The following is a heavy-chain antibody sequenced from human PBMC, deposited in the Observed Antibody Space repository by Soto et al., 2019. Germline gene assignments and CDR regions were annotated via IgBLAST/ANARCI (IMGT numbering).Heavy chain of an antibody. CDR1: GYTFTSDG. CDR2: ISAYNGNT. Sequence: QFQLVPSGAEVQKPGASVKVSGKASGYTFTSDGISGVRKTPGQGLEWRGWISAYNGNTNYAQKLQGRVTMTTDTSTSAVSMQLRSLGSDDNAVYYCARDIVVVVAASDAYYYYGMDVCCQGTTVTVS. D-gene: IGHD2-15*01. J-gene: IGHJ6*02. V-gene: IGHV1-18*04. CDR3: ARDIVVVVAASDAYYYYGMDV.